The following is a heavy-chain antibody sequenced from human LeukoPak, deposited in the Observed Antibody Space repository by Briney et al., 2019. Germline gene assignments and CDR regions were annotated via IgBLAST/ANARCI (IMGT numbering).Heavy chain of an antibody. Sequence: PGGSLRLSCAASGFTFDDYAMHWVRQAPGKGLEWVSGISWNSGSIGYADSVKGRFTISRDNAKNSLYLQMNSLRAEDTAVYYCAKDSGRLAALVRGVIPRNYWGQGTLVTVSS. J-gene: IGHJ4*02. CDR1: GFTFDDYA. D-gene: IGHD3-10*01. CDR3: AKDSGRLAALVRGVIPRNY. CDR2: ISWNSGSI. V-gene: IGHV3-9*01.